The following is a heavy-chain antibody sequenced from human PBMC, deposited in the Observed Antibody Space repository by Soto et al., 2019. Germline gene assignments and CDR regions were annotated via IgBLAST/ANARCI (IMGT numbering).Heavy chain of an antibody. V-gene: IGHV3-74*01. CDR3: ARAKSSGWPTNHYYFDY. J-gene: IGHJ4*02. CDR1: GFTFSSYW. Sequence: GGSLRLSCAASGFTFSSYWMHWVRQAPGKGLVWVSRINSDGSSTSYADSVKGRFTISRDNAKNTLYLQMNSLRAEDTAVYYCARAKSSGWPTNHYYFDYWGQGTLVTVSS. CDR2: INSDGSST. D-gene: IGHD6-19*01.